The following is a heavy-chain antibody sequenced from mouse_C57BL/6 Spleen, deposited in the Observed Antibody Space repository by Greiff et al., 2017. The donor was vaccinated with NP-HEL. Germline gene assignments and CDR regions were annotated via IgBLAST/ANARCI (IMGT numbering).Heavy chain of an antibody. CDR2: ISYDGSN. V-gene: IGHV3-6*01. CDR3: ARGDSSGYPAWFAY. D-gene: IGHD3-2*02. Sequence: DVKLVESGPGLVKPSQSLSLTCSVTGYSITSGYYWNWIRQFPGNKLEWMGYISYDGSNNYNPSLKNRISITRDTSKNQFFLKLNAVTTEDTATYYCARGDSSGYPAWFAYWGQGTLVTVSA. CDR1: GYSITSGYY. J-gene: IGHJ3*01.